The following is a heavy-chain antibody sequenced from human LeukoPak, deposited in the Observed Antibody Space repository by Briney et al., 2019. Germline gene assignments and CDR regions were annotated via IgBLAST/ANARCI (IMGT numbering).Heavy chain of an antibody. D-gene: IGHD1-26*01. CDR3: TRQAIVGGSYNYFDY. Sequence: GGSLRLSCTASGFTFGDYAMSWVRQAPGKGLEWVGFIRSKAYGGTTEYAASVKGRFTISRDDSKSIAYLQMNSLKTEDTAVYYCTRQAIVGGSYNYFDYWGRGTLVTVSS. J-gene: IGHJ4*02. CDR2: IRSKAYGGTT. V-gene: IGHV3-49*04. CDR1: GFTFGDYA.